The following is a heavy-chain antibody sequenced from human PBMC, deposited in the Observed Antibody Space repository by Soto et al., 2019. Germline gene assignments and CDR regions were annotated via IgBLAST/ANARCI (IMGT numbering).Heavy chain of an antibody. J-gene: IGHJ4*02. CDR2: IYSGGTT. D-gene: IGHD5-12*01. Sequence: EVHLVESGGGLVQPGGSLRLSCAASGFTVSSNYMSWVRQAPGKGLEWVSVIYSGGTTYYADSVKGRFTISRDNSKNTLYVQMNSLRAEDTAVYYCARASSTMGCYYFDHWGQGILVTVSS. V-gene: IGHV3-66*01. CDR1: GFTVSSNY. CDR3: ARASSTMGCYYFDH.